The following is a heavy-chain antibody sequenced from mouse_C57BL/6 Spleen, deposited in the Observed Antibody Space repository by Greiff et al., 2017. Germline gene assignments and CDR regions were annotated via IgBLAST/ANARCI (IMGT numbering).Heavy chain of an antibody. J-gene: IGHJ2*01. CDR3: ARSGWDGYFDY. V-gene: IGHV1-59*01. CDR2: IDPSDSYT. CDR1: GYTFTSYW. Sequence: VQLQQPGAELVRPGTSVELSCKASGYTFTSYWMHWVKQRPGQGLEWIGVIDPSDSYTYYTQKFKGQATLTVDTSTSTAIMQLSRLTSEDAAVYYSARSGWDGYFDYWGQGTTLTVSS. D-gene: IGHD4-1*01.